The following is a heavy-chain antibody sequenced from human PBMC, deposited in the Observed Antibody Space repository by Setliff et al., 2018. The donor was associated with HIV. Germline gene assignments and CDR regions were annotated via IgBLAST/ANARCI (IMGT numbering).Heavy chain of an antibody. Sequence: GESLKISCKGSGYSFTSNWIGWVRQMPGKGLEWMGIIHPVDSDTRYSPSFQGQVTISADKSISTAYLEWSSLKASDTAMYYCARHQGGVSNWFDPWGQGTMVTVSS. V-gene: IGHV5-51*01. CDR1: GYSFTSNW. CDR3: ARHQGGVSNWFDP. CDR2: IHPVDSDT. D-gene: IGHD3-16*01. J-gene: IGHJ5*01.